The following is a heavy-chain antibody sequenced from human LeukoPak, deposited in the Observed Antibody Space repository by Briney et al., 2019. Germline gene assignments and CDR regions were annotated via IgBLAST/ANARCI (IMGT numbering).Heavy chain of an antibody. Sequence: QPGGSLRLSCAASGFTFSDYSMNWVRQAPGKGLEWISYVGSSSGNTKYADSVKGRFTISGDSAKNSVFLQMNSLRVEDTAVYYCARDHRYAFDNWGQGTLVTVSS. V-gene: IGHV3-48*04. CDR1: GFTFSDYS. CDR2: VGSSSGNT. J-gene: IGHJ4*02. D-gene: IGHD5-12*01. CDR3: ARDHRYAFDN.